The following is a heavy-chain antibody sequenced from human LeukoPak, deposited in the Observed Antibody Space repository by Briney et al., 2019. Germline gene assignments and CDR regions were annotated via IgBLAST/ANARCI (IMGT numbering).Heavy chain of an antibody. V-gene: IGHV3-30*02. Sequence: GGSLRLSCAASGFTFSSYGMHWVRQAPGKGLEWVAFIRCDGSNKYYADSVKGRFTISRDNSKNTLYLQMNSLRAEDTAVYYCAKAAGGLSFIAAAGTFDYWGQGTLVTVSS. D-gene: IGHD6-13*01. CDR1: GFTFSSYG. CDR2: IRCDGSNK. CDR3: AKAAGGLSFIAAAGTFDY. J-gene: IGHJ4*02.